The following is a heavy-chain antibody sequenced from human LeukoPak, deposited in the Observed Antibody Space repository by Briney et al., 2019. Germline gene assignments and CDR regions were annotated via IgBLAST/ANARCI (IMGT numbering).Heavy chain of an antibody. Sequence: GGSLRLSCAASGFTFSSYWMSWVRQAPGKGLEWVGRIESKTDGGTTDYAAPVKGRFTISRDDSTNTLYLQMNSLKSEDTAVYYCTTYGSGRKFDYWGQGILVTVSS. CDR2: IESKTDGGTT. V-gene: IGHV3-15*04. J-gene: IGHJ4*02. CDR1: GFTFSSYW. CDR3: TTYGSGRKFDY. D-gene: IGHD3-10*01.